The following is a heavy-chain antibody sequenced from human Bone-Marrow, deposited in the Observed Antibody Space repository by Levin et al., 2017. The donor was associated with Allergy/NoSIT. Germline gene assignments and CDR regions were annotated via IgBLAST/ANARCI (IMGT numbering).Heavy chain of an antibody. CDR1: GGPMTTTSYY. CDR3: ARHQRGSSIWYDY. J-gene: IGHJ4*02. V-gene: IGHV4-39*01. CDR2: GST. Sequence: GSLRLSCSVSGGPMTTTSYYWAWIRQPPGKGLEWIGSGSTYYNSSLKSRITISVDTSKNRFSLNLNSVTAADTAVYYCARHQRGSSIWYDYWGQGILVTVSS. D-gene: IGHD6-13*01.